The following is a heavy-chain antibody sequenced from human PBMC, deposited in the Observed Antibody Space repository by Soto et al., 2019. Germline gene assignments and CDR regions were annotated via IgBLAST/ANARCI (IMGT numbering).Heavy chain of an antibody. J-gene: IGHJ3*02. CDR2: ISAYNGNT. CDR1: GYTFTSYG. Sequence: ASVKVSCKASGYTFTSYGISWVRQAPGQGLEWMGWISAYNGNTNYAQKLQGRVTMTTDTSTSTAYMELRSLRSDDTAVYYCATDNSRYDRGDDAFDIWGQGTMVTVSS. CDR3: ATDNSRYDRGDDAFDI. D-gene: IGHD5-12*01. V-gene: IGHV1-18*01.